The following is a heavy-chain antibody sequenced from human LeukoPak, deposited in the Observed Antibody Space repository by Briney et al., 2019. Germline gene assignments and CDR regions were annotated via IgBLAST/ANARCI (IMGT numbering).Heavy chain of an antibody. D-gene: IGHD3-10*01. Sequence: SEALSLTCAVYGGSFSDYYWTWIRQPPGKGLEWIGEINHSGGSNYNPSLKDRVSISVDTSKNQFSLKLSSVTAADTAVYYCAGGFGELWRNLPTPHNWFDPWGQGTLVTVSS. CDR2: INHSGGS. J-gene: IGHJ5*02. CDR1: GGSFSDYY. V-gene: IGHV4-34*01. CDR3: AGGFGELWRNLPTPHNWFDP.